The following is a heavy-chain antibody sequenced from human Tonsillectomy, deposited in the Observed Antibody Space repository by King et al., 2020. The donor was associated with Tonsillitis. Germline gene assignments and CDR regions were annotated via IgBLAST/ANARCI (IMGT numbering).Heavy chain of an antibody. Sequence: VQLVQSGGGVVQPGRSLRLSCAASGFSFSSHAMHWVRQAPGKGLEWVAVISYAGYNKYYADSVQGRFTISRDNSKNTLYLQMNSLRAEDTAVYYFARRDAFDIWGQGTMVTVSS. CDR3: ARRDAFDI. CDR2: ISYAGYNK. J-gene: IGHJ3*02. V-gene: IGHV3-30*01. CDR1: GFSFSSHA.